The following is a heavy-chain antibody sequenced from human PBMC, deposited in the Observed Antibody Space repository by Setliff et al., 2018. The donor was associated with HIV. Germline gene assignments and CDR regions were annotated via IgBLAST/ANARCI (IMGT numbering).Heavy chain of an antibody. V-gene: IGHV3-7*01. CDR2: IKEDGSEK. CDR3: ARARTGWYNFDY. CDR1: GFTFRRYW. J-gene: IGHJ4*02. D-gene: IGHD6-19*01. Sequence: GGSLRLSCAASGFTFRRYWMNWVRQAPGRGLEWVANIKEDGSEKYYVDSVKGRFTISRDKVKNSLYLQMNSLRVEDTAVYYCARARTGWYNFDYWGQGTPVTVSS.